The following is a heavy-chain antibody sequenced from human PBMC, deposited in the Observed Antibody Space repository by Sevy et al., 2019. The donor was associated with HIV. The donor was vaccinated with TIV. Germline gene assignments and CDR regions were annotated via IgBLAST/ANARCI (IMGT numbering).Heavy chain of an antibody. D-gene: IGHD3-3*01. CDR3: ARVVAPYDFWSGYYSYYFDY. CDR1: GGSISSYY. J-gene: IGHJ4*02. Sequence: SETLSLTCTVSGGSISSYYWSWIRQPPGKGLEWIGYSYYSGSPNYNPSLKSRVTISVDTSKNQFSLKLSSVTAADTAVYYCARVVAPYDFWSGYYSYYFDYWGQGTLVTVSS. CDR2: SYYSGSP. V-gene: IGHV4-59*01.